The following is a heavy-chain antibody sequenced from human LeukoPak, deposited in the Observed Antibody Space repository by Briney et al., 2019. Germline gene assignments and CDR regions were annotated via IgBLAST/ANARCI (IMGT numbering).Heavy chain of an antibody. V-gene: IGHV4-34*01. Sequence: SETLSLTCAVYGGSFCGYYWSWIRQPPGKGLEWIGEVNHSGSTNYNPSLKSRVTISVDTSKNQFSLKLSPVTAADTAVYCCARKWLTRGGMNVWGKGTTVTVSS. CDR2: VNHSGST. CDR1: GGSFCGYY. CDR3: ARKWLTRGGMNV. J-gene: IGHJ6*04. D-gene: IGHD5-24*01.